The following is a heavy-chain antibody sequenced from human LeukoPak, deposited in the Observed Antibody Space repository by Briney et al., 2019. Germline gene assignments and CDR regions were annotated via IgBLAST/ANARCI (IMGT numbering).Heavy chain of an antibody. CDR1: GYTFTSYG. V-gene: IGHV1-18*01. Sequence: ASVKVSCKASGYTFTSYGISWVRQAPGQGLEWMGWISAYNGNTNYAQKLQGRVTMTTDTSTSTAYMELRSLRSDDTAVYYCARSADYDYGDYGLCYYYGMDVWGQGTTVTVSS. CDR3: ARSADYDYGDYGLCYYYGMDV. J-gene: IGHJ6*02. D-gene: IGHD4-17*01. CDR2: ISAYNGNT.